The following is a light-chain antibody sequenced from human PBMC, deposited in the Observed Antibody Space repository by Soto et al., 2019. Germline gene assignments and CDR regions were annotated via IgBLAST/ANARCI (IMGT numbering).Light chain of an antibody. CDR3: QQSYRTRT. CDR1: QGISTD. V-gene: IGKV1-39*01. J-gene: IGKJ1*01. CDR2: EAS. Sequence: DIQMTQSPSSLSASAGDRDTITCRASQGISTDLKWYEHIHGKAPKLLIFEASTLQRGVPSMFSGSGSGTEFNLKITSLQPEDCASYYCQQSYRTRTFGPGTKVDMK.